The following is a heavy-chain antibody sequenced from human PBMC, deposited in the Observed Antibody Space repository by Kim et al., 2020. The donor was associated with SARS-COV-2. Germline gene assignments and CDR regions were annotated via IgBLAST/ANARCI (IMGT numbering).Heavy chain of an antibody. J-gene: IGHJ6*02. CDR2: MNPNSGNT. D-gene: IGHD5-18*01. CDR1: GYTFTSYD. CDR3: ARGREGYSYGYLYYYYYGMDV. Sequence: ASVKVSCKASGYTFTSYDINWVRQATGQGLEWMGWMNPNSGNTGYAQKFQGRVTMTRNTSISTAYMELSSLRSEDTAVYYCARGREGYSYGYLYYYYYGMDVWGQGTTVTVSS. V-gene: IGHV1-8*01.